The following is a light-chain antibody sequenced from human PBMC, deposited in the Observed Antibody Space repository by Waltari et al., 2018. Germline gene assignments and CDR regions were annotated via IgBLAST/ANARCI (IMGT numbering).Light chain of an antibody. CDR1: YSDIGSYNY. CDR2: EVT. J-gene: IGLJ2*01. V-gene: IGLV2-14*01. CDR3: SSYAGNDLVI. Sequence: QSALTQPASVSGSPGQSITISCTGTYSDIGSYNYVSWYQQHPGKAPKLMIYEVTNRSSGLSNRFSGSKSGNTASLTITELQAEDEADYYCSSYAGNDLVIFGGGTKLTVL.